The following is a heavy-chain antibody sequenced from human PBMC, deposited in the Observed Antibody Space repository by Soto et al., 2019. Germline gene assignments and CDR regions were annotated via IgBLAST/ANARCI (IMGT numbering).Heavy chain of an antibody. D-gene: IGHD3-3*02. Sequence: ASVKVSCKASGYTFTSYYMHWVRQAPGQGVEWMGIIHPSSGSTSYAQKFQGRVSMTRDTSTSTAYMELSSLRSEDTAVYYCARDWRVSASNTYYFYGMDVWGQGTTVTVSS. CDR2: IHPSSGST. CDR1: GYTFTSYY. J-gene: IGHJ6*02. CDR3: ARDWRVSASNTYYFYGMDV. V-gene: IGHV1-46*03.